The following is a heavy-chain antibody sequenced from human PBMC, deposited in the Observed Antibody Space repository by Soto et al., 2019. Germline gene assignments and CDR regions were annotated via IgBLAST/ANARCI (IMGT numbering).Heavy chain of an antibody. D-gene: IGHD3-22*01. CDR2: VSSSGSII. V-gene: IGHV3-11*01. J-gene: IGHJ3*02. CDR1: GFTFSDYY. Sequence: QVQLVESGGGSVKPGGSLRLSCAASGFTFSDYYMSWIRQAPGKGLEWVSYVSSSGSIISYADAVKGRFTISRDNAKISLYQMIDSLGADDTSAYYCPRHGAYYASSGYFLRAALAIWGPGTMLTPSS. CDR3: PRHGAYYASSGYFLRAALAI.